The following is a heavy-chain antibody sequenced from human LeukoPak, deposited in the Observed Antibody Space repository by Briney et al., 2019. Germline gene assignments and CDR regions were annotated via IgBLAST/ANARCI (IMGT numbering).Heavy chain of an antibody. D-gene: IGHD3-3*01. CDR3: AKDWEVIWSASYYFDY. CDR2: IRYDGSNK. Sequence: PGGSLRLSCAASGFTFSSYGMHWVRQAPGKGLEWVAFIRYDGSNKYYADSVKGRFTISRDNSKNTLYLQMNSLRAEDTAVYYCAKDWEVIWSASYYFDYWGQGTLVTVSS. J-gene: IGHJ4*02. V-gene: IGHV3-30*02. CDR1: GFTFSSYG.